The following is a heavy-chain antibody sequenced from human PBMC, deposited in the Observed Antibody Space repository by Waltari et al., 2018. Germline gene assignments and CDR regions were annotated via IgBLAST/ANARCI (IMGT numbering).Heavy chain of an antibody. J-gene: IGHJ4*02. Sequence: QLQLQESGPGLVKPSETLSLTCTVSGGSLSSSDFYWGWLRQPPGKGLEGIGSIYYSGTTYYNPSLKSVKGRVTISVDTSKNQFSLKLTSVTAADMAVYYCARDYCTTTNNCWAGMIDYWGQGTLVTVSS. CDR2: IYYSGTT. CDR1: GGSLSSSDFY. CDR3: ARDYCTTTNNCWAGMIDY. V-gene: IGHV4-39*02. D-gene: IGHD1-1*01.